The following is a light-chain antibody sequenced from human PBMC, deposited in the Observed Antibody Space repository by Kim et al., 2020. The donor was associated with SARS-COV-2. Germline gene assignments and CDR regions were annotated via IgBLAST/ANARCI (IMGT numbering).Light chain of an antibody. CDR1: QSVDSN. J-gene: IGKJ5*01. CDR2: GAS. V-gene: IGKV3-15*01. Sequence: EIVLTQSPATLSVSPGERATLSCAASQSVDSNLAWYQQKPGQPPTLLIYGASSRATGVPARCSGSGSVTEFTLTISSLQSEDFALYYSQKYNKWPPIPFGQGTRLEIK. CDR3: QKYNKWPPIP.